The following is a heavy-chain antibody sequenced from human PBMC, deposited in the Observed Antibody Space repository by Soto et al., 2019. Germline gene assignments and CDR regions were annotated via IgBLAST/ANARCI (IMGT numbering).Heavy chain of an antibody. CDR3: ARRVKQLAVLTPPIGYFDL. Sequence: QVQLQQWGAGLLKPSETLSLTCAVYGGSFSGYYWSWIRQPPGKGLEWIGEINHSGSTNYNPSLKSRVTISVDTSKNQFSLKLSSVTAADTAVYYCARRVKQLAVLTPPIGYFDLWGRGTLVTVSS. J-gene: IGHJ2*01. CDR1: GGSFSGYY. V-gene: IGHV4-34*01. D-gene: IGHD6-6*01. CDR2: INHSGST.